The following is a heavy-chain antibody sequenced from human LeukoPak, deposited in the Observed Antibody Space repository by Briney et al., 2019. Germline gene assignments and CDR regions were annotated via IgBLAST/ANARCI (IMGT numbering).Heavy chain of an antibody. CDR2: MSPSSGDT. CDR1: GYTFTSYD. V-gene: IGHV1-8*01. D-gene: IGHD7-27*01. Sequence: PWASVKVSCKASGYTFTSYDFNWVRQATGQRPEWMGWMSPSSGDTGYAQKFQDRVTMTRNTSISTAYMELSSLRSDDTAVYYCARGPPNWGYDYWGPGTLVTVSS. J-gene: IGHJ4*02. CDR3: ARGPPNWGYDY.